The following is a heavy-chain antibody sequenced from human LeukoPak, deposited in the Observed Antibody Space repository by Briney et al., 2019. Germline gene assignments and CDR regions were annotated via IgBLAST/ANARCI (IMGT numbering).Heavy chain of an antibody. Sequence: GASVKVSCKASGYTFTSYGISWVRQAPGQGLEWMGWISAYNGNTNYAQKLQGRVTMTTDTSTSTAYMELRSLRSDDTAVYYCARGIAVAVSRQGDYYYYGMDVWGQGTTVTVSS. J-gene: IGHJ6*02. D-gene: IGHD6-19*01. CDR3: ARGIAVAVSRQGDYYYYGMDV. V-gene: IGHV1-18*01. CDR2: ISAYNGNT. CDR1: GYTFTSYG.